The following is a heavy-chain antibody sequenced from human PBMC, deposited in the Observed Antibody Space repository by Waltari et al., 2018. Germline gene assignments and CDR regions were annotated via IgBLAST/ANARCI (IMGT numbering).Heavy chain of an antibody. CDR1: GGSISSYY. J-gene: IGHJ4*02. CDR3: AGGDSSGYYYGPDY. V-gene: IGHV4-59*01. CDR2: IYYSGST. Sequence: QVQLQESGPGLVKPSDTLSLTCTVSGGSISSYYWSWIRQPPGKGLEWIGYIYYSGSTNYNPSLKSRVTISVDTSKNQFSLKLSSVTAADTAVYYCAGGDSSGYYYGPDYWGQGTLVTVSS. D-gene: IGHD3-22*01.